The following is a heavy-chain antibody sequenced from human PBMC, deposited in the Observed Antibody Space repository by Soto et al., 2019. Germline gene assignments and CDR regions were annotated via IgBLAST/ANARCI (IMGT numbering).Heavy chain of an antibody. D-gene: IGHD5-18*01. CDR3: ARDNEGGYSAASPFDY. CDR2: ISGYNGNT. V-gene: IGHV1-18*01. CDR1: GYTFTSYG. Sequence: QVQLVQSGAEVKKPGASVKVSCKASGYTFTSYGISWVRQAPGQGLEWMGWISGYNGNTNHAQKVQGRVTMTTDTSTSTAYMELRSLRSDDTAVYYCARDNEGGYSAASPFDYWGQGTLVTVSS. J-gene: IGHJ4*02.